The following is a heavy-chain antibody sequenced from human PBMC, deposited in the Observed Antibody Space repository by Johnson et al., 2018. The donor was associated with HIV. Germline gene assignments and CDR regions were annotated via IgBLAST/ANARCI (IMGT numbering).Heavy chain of an antibody. CDR2: ISYDGSNK. V-gene: IGHV3-30-3*01. CDR1: GFTFSSYA. Sequence: VQLVESGGGVVQPGRSLRLSCAASGFTFSSYAMHCVRQAPGKGLEWVAVISYDGSNKYYADSVKGRFTISIDNSKNTLYLQMNSLRAEDTAVYYCARGGGYSIAAPSDAFDIWGQGTMVTVSS. CDR3: ARGGGYSIAAPSDAFDI. J-gene: IGHJ3*02. D-gene: IGHD6-6*01.